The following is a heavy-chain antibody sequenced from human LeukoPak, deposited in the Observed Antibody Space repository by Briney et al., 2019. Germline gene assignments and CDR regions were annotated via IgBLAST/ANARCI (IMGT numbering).Heavy chain of an antibody. CDR3: ARDPRWLTPDCTSTSCYENYFDP. CDR1: GYSISSGYQ. J-gene: IGHJ5*02. D-gene: IGHD2-2*01. CDR2: IYHSGSA. V-gene: IGHV4-38-2*02. Sequence: KPSETLSLTCGVSGYSISSGYQWAWIRQSPGKGLEWIGSIYHSGSAHYNPSLKSRVTISVETSKNQFSPNMYSVTAADTAVYYCARDPRWLTPDCTSTSCYENYFDPWGQGTLVTVSS.